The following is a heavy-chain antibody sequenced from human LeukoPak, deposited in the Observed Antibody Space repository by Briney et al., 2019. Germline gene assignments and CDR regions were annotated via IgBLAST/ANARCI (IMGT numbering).Heavy chain of an antibody. J-gene: IGHJ4*02. CDR1: GFTFSSYS. CDR2: ISSSSSYI. V-gene: IGHV3-21*01. D-gene: IGHD4-23*01. Sequence: NPGGSLRLCCAASGFTFSSYSMNWVRQAPGKGLEWVSSISSSSSYIYYADSVKGRFTISRDNAKNSLYPQMNSLRAEDTAVYYCARVSHGGTVDYWGQGTLVTVSS. CDR3: ARVSHGGTVDY.